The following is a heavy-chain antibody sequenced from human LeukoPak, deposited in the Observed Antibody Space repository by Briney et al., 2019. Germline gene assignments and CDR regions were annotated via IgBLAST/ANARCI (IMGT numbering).Heavy chain of an antibody. J-gene: IGHJ4*02. V-gene: IGHV3-23*01. Sequence: PGESLRPSCQASGFTFSNYAMSWVRQAPGKGLEWVSSINPDDGGSFFANSVKGRFTISRDDSRSVVYLQMNSLRAEDTAVYYCARSGVATCHYWGQGILVTVSS. D-gene: IGHD2-15*01. CDR1: GFTFSNYA. CDR2: INPDDGGS. CDR3: ARSGVATCHY.